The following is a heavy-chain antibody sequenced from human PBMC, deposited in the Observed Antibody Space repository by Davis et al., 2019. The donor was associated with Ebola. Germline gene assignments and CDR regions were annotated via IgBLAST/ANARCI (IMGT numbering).Heavy chain of an antibody. CDR2: IYHSGST. D-gene: IGHD3-3*01. Sequence: SETLSPTCTVPGGSISSYYWSWNRQPPGKGLEWSGYIYHSGSTNYNPSLKSRVTISVDTSKNQFSLKPGSVPAANSAVYYCARVHYDFWSGYYTGNWFDPWGQGTLVTVS. CDR1: GGSISSYY. V-gene: IGHV4-59*01. CDR3: ARVHYDFWSGYYTGNWFDP. J-gene: IGHJ5*02.